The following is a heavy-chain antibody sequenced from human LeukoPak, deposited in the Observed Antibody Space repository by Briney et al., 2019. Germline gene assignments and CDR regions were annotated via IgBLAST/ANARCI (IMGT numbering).Heavy chain of an antibody. CDR3: ARELGVGVIGDALDI. CDR2: VNTDGSST. CDR1: GFTLGSYW. J-gene: IGHJ3*02. V-gene: IGHV3-74*01. Sequence: GGSLRLSCAVSGFTLGSYWMHWVRQAPGQGLAWVSRVNTDGSSTTYAESVKGRFTISKDNAKNTLYLQMNGLRAEDTAVYYCARELGVGVIGDALDIWGQGTVVTVSS. D-gene: IGHD3-22*01.